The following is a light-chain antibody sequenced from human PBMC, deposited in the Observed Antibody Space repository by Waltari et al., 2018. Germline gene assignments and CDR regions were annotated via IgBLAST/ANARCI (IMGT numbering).Light chain of an antibody. CDR3: AGWDDSLNGPL. J-gene: IGLJ2*01. CDR1: PPNIGRNR. Sequence: QSVLTPPPSASGTPGQRVSISCSGSPPNIGRNRLHWYQQLPGPAPNLLIYTHDQRPSGVPDRFSGSKSGTSASLAISGLQSEDEAEYHCAGWDDSLNGPLFGGGTKLTVL. CDR2: THD. V-gene: IGLV1-44*01.